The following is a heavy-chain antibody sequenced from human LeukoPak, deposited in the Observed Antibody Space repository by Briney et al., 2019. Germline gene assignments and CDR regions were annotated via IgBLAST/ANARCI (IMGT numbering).Heavy chain of an antibody. CDR2: ISYDGSNK. Sequence: GGSLRLSCAASGFTFSSYAMHWVRQAPGKGLEWVAVISYDGSNKYYADSVKGRFTISRDNSKNTLYLQMNSLRAEDTAVYYCARGHYDFWSGYSRGGYFDYWGQGTLVTVSS. CDR1: GFTFSSYA. V-gene: IGHV3-30*01. CDR3: ARGHYDFWSGYSRGGYFDY. D-gene: IGHD3-3*01. J-gene: IGHJ4*02.